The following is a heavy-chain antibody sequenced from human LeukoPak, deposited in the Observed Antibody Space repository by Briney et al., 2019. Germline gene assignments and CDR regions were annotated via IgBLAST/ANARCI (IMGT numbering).Heavy chain of an antibody. CDR2: INHSGST. D-gene: IGHD3-22*01. CDR1: GGSFSGYY. Sequence: SETLSLTCAVYGGSFSGYYWSWIRQPPGKGLEWIGEINHSGSTNYNPPLKSRVTISVDTSKNQFSLKLSSVTAADTAVYYCARDRGMIPSDWGQGTLVTVSS. J-gene: IGHJ4*02. V-gene: IGHV4-34*01. CDR3: ARDRGMIPSD.